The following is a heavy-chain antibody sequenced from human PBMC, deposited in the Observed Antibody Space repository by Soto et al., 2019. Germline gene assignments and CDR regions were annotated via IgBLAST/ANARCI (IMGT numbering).Heavy chain of an antibody. Sequence: PGWSLRLSCAASGFTFSSYGMHWVRQAPGKGLEWVAVISYDGSNKYYADSVKGRFTISRDNSKNTLYLQMNSLRAEDTAVYYCARGEHYYDSSALDYWGQGTLGTVSS. D-gene: IGHD3-22*01. CDR2: ISYDGSNK. V-gene: IGHV3-30*03. CDR3: ARGEHYYDSSALDY. J-gene: IGHJ4*02. CDR1: GFTFSSYG.